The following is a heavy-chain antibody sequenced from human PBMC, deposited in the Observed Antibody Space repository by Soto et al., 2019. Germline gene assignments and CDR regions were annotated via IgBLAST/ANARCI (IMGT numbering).Heavy chain of an antibody. D-gene: IGHD1-26*01. J-gene: IGHJ4*02. CDR2: IYYSGST. Sequence: PSETLSLTCTVSGGSISSSSYYWGWIRQPPGKGLEWIGSIYYSGSTYYNPSLKSRVTISVDTSKNQFSLKLGSVTAADTAVYYCARQGPVGATVDYWGQGTLVTVSS. V-gene: IGHV4-39*01. CDR3: ARQGPVGATVDY. CDR1: GGSISSSSYY.